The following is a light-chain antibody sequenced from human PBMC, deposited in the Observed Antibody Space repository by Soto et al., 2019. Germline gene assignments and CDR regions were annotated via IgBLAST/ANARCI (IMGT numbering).Light chain of an antibody. CDR1: QIVYNN. CDR2: NSS. Sequence: EIVMTQSPATLSVSPGEGATLSCKASQIVYNNLAWYQQRPGQPPRLLIYNSSTRATGISARFSGSGYGTEFTLTISSLQSEDFAVYFCQQCRSWPLTFGGGTKVEIK. J-gene: IGKJ4*01. CDR3: QQCRSWPLT. V-gene: IGKV3-15*01.